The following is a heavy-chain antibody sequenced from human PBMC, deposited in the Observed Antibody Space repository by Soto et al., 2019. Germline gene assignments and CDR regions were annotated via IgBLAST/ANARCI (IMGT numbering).Heavy chain of an antibody. V-gene: IGHV3-48*03. Sequence: GGSLRLSCAASGFTFSSYEMNWVRQVPGKGLEWVAYISYSGSPIYYADSVQGRFTISRDNAKNSLYLQMNSLRADDTAIYYCAGEKVGDSYIEYWGQGTQVTVSS. CDR3: AGEKVGDSYIEY. J-gene: IGHJ4*01. CDR1: GFTFSSYE. CDR2: ISYSGSPI. D-gene: IGHD1-26*01.